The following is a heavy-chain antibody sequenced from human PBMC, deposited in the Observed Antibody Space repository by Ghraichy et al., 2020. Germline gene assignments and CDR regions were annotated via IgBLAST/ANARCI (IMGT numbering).Heavy chain of an antibody. CDR2: IIPTFGTT. CDR3: ARGGHGFSDSRGYSFAFDI. Sequence: SVKVSCKASGGSFNSYSITWVRQVPRQGLEWMAGIIPTFGTTYYAQKFQGRVTISADESTSVADMELSSLTSEDTAVYFCARGGHGFSDSRGYSFAFDIWGQGTMVTVSA. V-gene: IGHV1-69*13. CDR1: GGSFNSYS. D-gene: IGHD3-22*01. J-gene: IGHJ3*02.